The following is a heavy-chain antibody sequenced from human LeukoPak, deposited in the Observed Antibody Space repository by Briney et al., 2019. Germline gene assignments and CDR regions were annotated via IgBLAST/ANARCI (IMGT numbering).Heavy chain of an antibody. D-gene: IGHD3-10*01. CDR3: ARGLDSGIALTWLGP. CDR1: GGNFSSYG. J-gene: IGHJ5*02. Sequence: SVKVSCKASGGNFSSYGISWVRQAPGQGLERMGRIIPFLNIANYAQKFQGRVTITADTTSSTTYMELSSLGSEDTAVYYCARGLDSGIALTWLGPWGQGTLVTVSS. CDR2: IIPFLNIA. V-gene: IGHV1-69*04.